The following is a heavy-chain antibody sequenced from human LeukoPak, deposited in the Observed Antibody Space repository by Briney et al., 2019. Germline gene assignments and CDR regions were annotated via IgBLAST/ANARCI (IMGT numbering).Heavy chain of an antibody. CDR1: GFTFSSYA. CDR3: AIDGIATAGLDYYTDV. V-gene: IGHV3-23*01. Sequence: GGSLRLSCAASGFTFSSYAMSWVRQAPGKGLEWVSVISDSGGSTYYADSVKGRFTISRDNSKNTLYLQMNSLRAEDTAVYYCAIDGIATAGLDYYTDVWGKGTTVTVSS. CDR2: ISDSGGST. D-gene: IGHD6-13*01. J-gene: IGHJ6*03.